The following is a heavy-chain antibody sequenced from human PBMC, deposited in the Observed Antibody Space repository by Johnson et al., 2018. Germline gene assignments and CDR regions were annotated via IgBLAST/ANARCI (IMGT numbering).Heavy chain of an antibody. D-gene: IGHD1-26*01. CDR2: IYSGDST. V-gene: IGHV3-53*01. CDR3: ATDRLGRSDAFDI. Sequence: QLVESGGGLIQPGGSLRLSCAASGFTVSSNYMSWVRQAPGKGLEWVSVIYSGDSTYYADSVKGRFTISRDNSKNTQYLQMNSLRAEATAVYYCATDRLGRSDAFDIWGQGTMVTVSS. J-gene: IGHJ3*02. CDR1: GFTVSSNY.